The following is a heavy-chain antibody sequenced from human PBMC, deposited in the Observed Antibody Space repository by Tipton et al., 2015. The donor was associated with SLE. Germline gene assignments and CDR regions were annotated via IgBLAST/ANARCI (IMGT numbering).Heavy chain of an antibody. V-gene: IGHV4-39*01. CDR3: ARRRAATGLFSERGWFDP. J-gene: IGHJ5*02. CDR2: IYYSGTS. CDR1: GGSIGGSSYY. Sequence: TLSLTCTVSGGSIGGSSYYWGWIRQSPGKGLEWIGSIYYSGTSHYKASLESRVTISVDTSKNQFSLRLSSVTAADTAVYYCARRRAATGLFSERGWFDPWGQGALVTVSS. D-gene: IGHD6-25*01.